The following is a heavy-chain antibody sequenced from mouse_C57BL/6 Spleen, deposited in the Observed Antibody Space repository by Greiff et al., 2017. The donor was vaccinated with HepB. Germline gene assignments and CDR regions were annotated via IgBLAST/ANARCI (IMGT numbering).Heavy chain of an antibody. J-gene: IGHJ2*01. CDR3: ARHYYGSSYYFDY. V-gene: IGHV1-55*01. CDR1: GYTFTSYW. Sequence: VQLQQSGAELVKPGASVKMSCKASGYTFTSYWITWVKQRPGQGLEWIGDIYPGSGSTNYNEKFKSKATLTVDTSSSTGYMQLSSLTSEDSAVYYCARHYYGSSYYFDYWGQGTTLTVSS. D-gene: IGHD1-1*01. CDR2: IYPGSGST.